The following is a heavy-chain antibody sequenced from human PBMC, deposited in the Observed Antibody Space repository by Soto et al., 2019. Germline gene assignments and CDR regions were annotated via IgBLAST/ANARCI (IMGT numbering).Heavy chain of an antibody. CDR3: ARDRWAQVDL. D-gene: IGHD6-13*01. J-gene: IGHJ5*02. V-gene: IGHV3-74*01. CDR1: GFTFSGYW. CDR2: ISSDGTTT. Sequence: QLVESGGGLVQPGGSLRLSCVASGFTFSGYWMHWVRQAPGKGLVWVSRISSDGTTTNYADSVEGRFTISRDNARNTLYLQLNSLRAEDSAVYYCARDRWAQVDLWGQGTLVTVSS.